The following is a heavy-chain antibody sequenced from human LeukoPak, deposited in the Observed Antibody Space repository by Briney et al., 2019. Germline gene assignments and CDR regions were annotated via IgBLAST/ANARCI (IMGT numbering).Heavy chain of an antibody. J-gene: IGHJ1*01. Sequence: PSETLSLTCTVSGGSISSYYWSWIRQPPGKGLEWIGEINHSGSTNYNPSLKSRVTISVDTSKNQFSLKLSSVTAADTAVYYCARGGRATVTTIYFQHWGQGTLVTVSS. D-gene: IGHD4-17*01. V-gene: IGHV4-34*01. CDR2: INHSGST. CDR3: ARGGRATVTTIYFQH. CDR1: GGSISSYY.